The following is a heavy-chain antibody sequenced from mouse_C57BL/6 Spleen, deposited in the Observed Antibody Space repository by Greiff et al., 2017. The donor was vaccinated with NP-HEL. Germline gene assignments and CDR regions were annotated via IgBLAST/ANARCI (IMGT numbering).Heavy chain of an antibody. Sequence: EVKVVESGGGLVKPGGSLKLSCAASGFTFSSYTMSWVRQTPEKRLEWVATISGGGGNTYYPDSVKGRFTISRDNAKNTLYLQMSSLRSEDTALYYCARPDYYGSSYWYFDVWGTGTTVTVSS. J-gene: IGHJ1*03. CDR2: ISGGGGNT. V-gene: IGHV5-9*01. CDR1: GFTFSSYT. CDR3: ARPDYYGSSYWYFDV. D-gene: IGHD1-1*01.